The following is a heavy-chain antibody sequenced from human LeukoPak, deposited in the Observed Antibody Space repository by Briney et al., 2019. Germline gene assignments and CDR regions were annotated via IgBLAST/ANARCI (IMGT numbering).Heavy chain of an antibody. CDR2: IYYSGST. CDR1: GGSISTYY. Sequence: SETLSLTCTVSGGSISTYYWSWIRQPPGKGLEWIGYIYYSGSTSYNPSLKSRITISVDTFKNQFSLKLSSVTAADTAVYYCARDSGVVVGYFQHWGQGTLVTVSS. CDR3: ARDSGVVVGYFQH. V-gene: IGHV4-59*01. D-gene: IGHD2-15*01. J-gene: IGHJ1*01.